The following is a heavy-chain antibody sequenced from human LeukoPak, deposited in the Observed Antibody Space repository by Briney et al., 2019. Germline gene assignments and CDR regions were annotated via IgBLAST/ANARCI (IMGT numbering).Heavy chain of an antibody. CDR1: GFTFSSYS. CDR2: IYTSGNT. J-gene: IGHJ5*02. Sequence: GGSLRLSCAASGFTFSSYSMNWVRQAPGKGLEWVSVIYTSGNTYYADSVKGRFTISRDNSKNTLYLQMNSLRAEDTAVYYCARAKVSGYYGSGQNWFDPWGQGTLVTVSS. V-gene: IGHV3-66*01. CDR3: ARAKVSGYYGSGQNWFDP. D-gene: IGHD3-10*01.